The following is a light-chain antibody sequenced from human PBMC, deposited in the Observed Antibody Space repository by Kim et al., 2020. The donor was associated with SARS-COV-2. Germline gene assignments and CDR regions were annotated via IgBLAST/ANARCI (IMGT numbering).Light chain of an antibody. V-gene: IGKV1-5*01. CDR2: DAS. Sequence: SASVGDRVTTTCRASESISSWLAWYQQKPGKAPKLMIYDASSLESGVPSRFSGSGSGTECTLTISSLQPDDFATYYCQQYNSYWTFGQGTKVDIK. J-gene: IGKJ1*01. CDR1: ESISSW. CDR3: QQYNSYWT.